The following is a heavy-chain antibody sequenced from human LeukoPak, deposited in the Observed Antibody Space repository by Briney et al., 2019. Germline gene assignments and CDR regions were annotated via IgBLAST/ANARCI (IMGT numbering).Heavy chain of an antibody. Sequence: GGSLRLSCAASGFTFSDAWVSWVRQAPGKGLEYVSAISNNEVVTYYADSVKGRFTISRDNSKNTAFLQMSSLRAEDTAVYYCVNGAATGLIDYWGQGTLVTVSS. CDR1: GFTFSDAW. V-gene: IGHV3-64D*06. CDR2: ISNNEVVT. D-gene: IGHD2-15*01. J-gene: IGHJ4*02. CDR3: VNGAATGLIDY.